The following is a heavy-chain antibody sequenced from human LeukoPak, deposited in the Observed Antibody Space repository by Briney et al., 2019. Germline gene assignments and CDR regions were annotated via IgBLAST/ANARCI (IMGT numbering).Heavy chain of an antibody. D-gene: IGHD6-13*01. Sequence: ASVKVSCKASGNTFTSYAMHWVRQAPGQRLEWMGWINAGNGNTKYSQKFQGRVTITRDTSASTAYMELSSLRSEDTAVYYCARDRARYSSSWQFDYWGQGTLVTVSS. V-gene: IGHV1-3*01. CDR3: ARDRARYSSSWQFDY. J-gene: IGHJ4*02. CDR1: GNTFTSYA. CDR2: INAGNGNT.